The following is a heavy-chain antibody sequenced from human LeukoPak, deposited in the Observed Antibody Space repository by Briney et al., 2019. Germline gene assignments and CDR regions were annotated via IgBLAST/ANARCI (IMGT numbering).Heavy chain of an antibody. CDR1: GGSISSGDYY. CDR2: IYHSGST. V-gene: IGHV4-30-4*08. CDR3: ARATMIRIPFHY. Sequence: ASETLSLTCAVSGGSISSGDYYWSWLPQSPGKGLEWIRYIYHSGSTLYNPSLKSRVTISEDTSRNQFSLILTSVTAADTAVYFCARATMIRIPFHYWGQGILVTVSS. J-gene: IGHJ4*02. D-gene: IGHD3-10*01.